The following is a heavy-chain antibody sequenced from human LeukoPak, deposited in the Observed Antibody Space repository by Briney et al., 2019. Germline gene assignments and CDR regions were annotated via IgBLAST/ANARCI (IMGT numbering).Heavy chain of an antibody. D-gene: IGHD5-12*01. CDR3: ARGPRDSGYDH. V-gene: IGHV1-18*04. CDR1: GYTFTGYY. Sequence: ASVKVSCKASGYTFTGYYMHWVRQAPGQGLEWMGWISAYNGNTNYAQKLQGRVTMTTDTSTSTAYMELRSLRSDDTAVYYCARGPRDSGYDHWGQGTLVTVSS. J-gene: IGHJ4*02. CDR2: ISAYNGNT.